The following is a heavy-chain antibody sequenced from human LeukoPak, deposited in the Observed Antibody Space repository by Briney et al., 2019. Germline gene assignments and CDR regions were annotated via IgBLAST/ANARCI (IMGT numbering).Heavy chain of an antibody. CDR1: GFTFSTYA. V-gene: IGHV3-23*01. CDR3: AKDVGYCTDGVCFDGNAFDV. D-gene: IGHD2-8*01. J-gene: IGHJ3*01. Sequence: PGGSLRLSCAASGFTFSTYAMIWVRQAPGKGLDWVSGISAGGGATYYADSVKGRFSISRDNSKNTLFLQLNSLRGEDTALYYCAKDVGYCTDGVCFDGNAFDVWGQGTMVTVSS. CDR2: ISAGGGAT.